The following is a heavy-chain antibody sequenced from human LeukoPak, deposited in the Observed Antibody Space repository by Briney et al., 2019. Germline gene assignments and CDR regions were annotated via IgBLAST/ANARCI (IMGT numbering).Heavy chain of an antibody. V-gene: IGHV3-21*06. J-gene: IGHJ6*04. D-gene: IGHD3-10*01. Sequence: GGSLRLSCAASGFMLSTYSMNWVRQAPGKGLEWVSLISSRSNYIYYADSVKGRFTISRDNAKNSVYLQMNSLRAEDTAVYYCARPYGSGSYSAPYYYFGLDVWGKGTTVTVSS. CDR1: GFMLSTYS. CDR3: ARPYGSGSYSAPYYYFGLDV. CDR2: ISSRSNYI.